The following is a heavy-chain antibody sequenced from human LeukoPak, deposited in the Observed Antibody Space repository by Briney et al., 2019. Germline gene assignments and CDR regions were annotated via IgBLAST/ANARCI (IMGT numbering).Heavy chain of an antibody. CDR1: GFTFRSYS. CDR2: ISANGGST. V-gene: IGHV3-23*01. CDR3: ARVNKAHFDY. Sequence: GGSLRLSCAASGFTFRSYSMVWVRQAPGRGLEWVSGISANGGSTYYIDSVKGRFAISRDNSKNTLHLQMNSLRAEDTAVYYCARVNKAHFDYWGQGTLVTVSS. D-gene: IGHD2/OR15-2a*01. J-gene: IGHJ4*02.